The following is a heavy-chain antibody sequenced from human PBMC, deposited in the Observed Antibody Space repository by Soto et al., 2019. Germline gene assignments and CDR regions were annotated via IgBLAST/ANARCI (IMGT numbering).Heavy chain of an antibody. Sequence: GGSLRLSCAASGFTFNNAWMNWVRQAPGKGLEWVGRFKSKTDGATTDYAAPVKDRFTISGEDSKNTLYRQMNSLKREDTAVYYCTTGTYSTSWYEEGELYYSYGMDVWGQGTTVTVSS. CDR3: TTGTYSTSWYEEGELYYSYGMDV. V-gene: IGHV3-15*07. CDR1: GFTFNNAW. CDR2: FKSKTDGATT. D-gene: IGHD6-13*01. J-gene: IGHJ6*02.